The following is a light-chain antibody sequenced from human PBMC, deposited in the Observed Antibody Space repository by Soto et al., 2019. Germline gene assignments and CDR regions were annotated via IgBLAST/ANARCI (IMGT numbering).Light chain of an antibody. V-gene: IGKV1-5*03. CDR2: KAS. CDR1: QSVRDW. Sequence: DIQMTQSPSTLSASVGDRVTVTCRASQSVRDWVAWYQQQAGRATRLLIYKASSLQSGVPSRFSGSGFGTEFTLTISSLQPDDFASYYCQQYYSYSPLTFGGGTKVDIK. CDR3: QQYYSYSPLT. J-gene: IGKJ4*01.